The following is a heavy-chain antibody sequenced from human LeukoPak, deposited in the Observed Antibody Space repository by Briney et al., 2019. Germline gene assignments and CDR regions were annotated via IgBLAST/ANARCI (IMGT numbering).Heavy chain of an antibody. J-gene: IGHJ4*02. D-gene: IGHD6-19*01. Sequence: PGGSLRLSCAASGFRFNNAWMNWVRQAPGKGLEWIGHIKTKTDGGTTDYAAPVKGRFTISRDDSKNTLYLKVNSLKSEDTAVYYCTTDRLDNSGWSRGFDYWGQGTLVTVSS. CDR2: IKTKTDGGTT. CDR3: TTDRLDNSGWSRGFDY. V-gene: IGHV3-15*01. CDR1: GFRFNNAW.